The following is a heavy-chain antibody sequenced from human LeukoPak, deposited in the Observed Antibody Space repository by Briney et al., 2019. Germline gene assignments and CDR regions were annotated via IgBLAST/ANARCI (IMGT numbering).Heavy chain of an antibody. CDR2: IDNTGSII. Sequence: GGSLRLSCAASGFTFSNHYMTWIRQAPGERLEWVSYIDNTGSIIYYADSVRGRFTISRDNAKNSLYLQMNSLRAEDTAVYYCARDLVDYGDYFTHAFDIWGQGTMVTVSS. D-gene: IGHD4-17*01. J-gene: IGHJ3*02. CDR3: ARDLVDYGDYFTHAFDI. CDR1: GFTFSNHY. V-gene: IGHV3-11*01.